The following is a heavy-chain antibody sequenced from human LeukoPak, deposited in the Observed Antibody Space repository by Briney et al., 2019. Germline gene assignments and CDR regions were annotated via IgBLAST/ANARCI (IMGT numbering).Heavy chain of an antibody. D-gene: IGHD4-17*01. CDR2: ISSSGSTI. CDR3: AKDDGVVGYGDYVDFDY. Sequence: PGGSLRLSCAASGFTFSSYSMNWVRQAPGKGLEWVSYISSSGSTIYYADSVKGRFTISRDNSKNTLYLQMNSLRAEDTAVYYCAKDDGVVGYGDYVDFDYWGQGTLVTVSS. CDR1: GFTFSSYS. V-gene: IGHV3-48*01. J-gene: IGHJ4*02.